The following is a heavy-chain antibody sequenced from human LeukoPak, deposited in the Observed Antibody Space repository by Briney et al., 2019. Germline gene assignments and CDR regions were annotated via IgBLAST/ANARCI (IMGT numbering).Heavy chain of an antibody. J-gene: IGHJ6*02. CDR2: ISATGGRT. Sequence: GGSLRLSCAASGHTFSSYDMSWVRQAPGKGLEWVSAISATGGRTYHADSVKGRLTISRDNSKNTLYLQMNSLRAEDTAVYFCAKYLDNYYYFGMDVWGQGTTVTVSS. CDR3: AKYLDNYYYFGMDV. D-gene: IGHD3/OR15-3a*01. V-gene: IGHV3-23*01. CDR1: GHTFSSYD.